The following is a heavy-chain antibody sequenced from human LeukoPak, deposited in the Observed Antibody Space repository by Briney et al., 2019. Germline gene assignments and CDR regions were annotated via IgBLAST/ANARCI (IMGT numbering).Heavy chain of an antibody. V-gene: IGHV3-23*01. D-gene: IGHD3-10*01. Sequence: PGGSLRLSCAASGFTFSTYGTGWVRQAPGKGLEWVSSISYSDDSTYYADSVKGRFTISRDNSKNTLSLQMNSQRAEDTAVYYCVKHSLYYYGSGTYFDYWGQGTLVTVSS. CDR3: VKHSLYYYGSGTYFDY. J-gene: IGHJ4*02. CDR1: GFTFSTYG. CDR2: ISYSDDST.